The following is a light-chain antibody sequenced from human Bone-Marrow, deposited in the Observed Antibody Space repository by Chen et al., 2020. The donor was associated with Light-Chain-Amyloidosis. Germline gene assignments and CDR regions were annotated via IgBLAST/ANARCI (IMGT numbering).Light chain of an antibody. CDR2: AVS. J-gene: IGLJ1*01. CDR3: SSFTSSSSYV. V-gene: IGLV2-14*01. Sequence: QSALTQPASVSGSPGQSITISCTGTSGDVGTYNYVSWYQQHPGKAHKVMIYAVSTRPSGVSNRFSGSKSGNTASLTISGLQAEDEADYYCSSFTSSSSYVFGPGTKVTVL. CDR1: SGDVGTYNY.